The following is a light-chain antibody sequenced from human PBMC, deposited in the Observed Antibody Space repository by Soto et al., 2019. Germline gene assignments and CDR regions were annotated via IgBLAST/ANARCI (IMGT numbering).Light chain of an antibody. CDR3: QQYNNRPPFT. CDR1: ESLSRN. CDR2: GAS. V-gene: IGKV3-15*01. J-gene: IGKJ4*01. Sequence: ETVMTQSPATLSVSPGEKVTLSCRASESLSRNLAWYQQKSGQAPRLLIYGASTRATGVPARFSGSGSGTEFTLTIRSLQSDDFAIYFCQQYNNRPPFTFGGGTTVEIK.